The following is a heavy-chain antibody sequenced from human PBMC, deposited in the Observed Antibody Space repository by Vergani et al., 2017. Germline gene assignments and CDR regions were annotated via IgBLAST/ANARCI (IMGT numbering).Heavy chain of an antibody. CDR3: VRAGYPYYYRVMAV. CDR1: GFTFNRYW. V-gene: IGHV3-7*04. Sequence: EVQLVESGGGLVQPGRSLRLSCAASGFTFNRYWMSWVRQAPGKGLEWVANIKQDVSGEHYVDSVKGRFTISRDNAKNSLYLQMNSLRAEATAVYYCVRAGYPYYYRVMAVWGQGTTVTVSS. J-gene: IGHJ6*02. D-gene: IGHD3-16*02. CDR2: IKQDVSGE.